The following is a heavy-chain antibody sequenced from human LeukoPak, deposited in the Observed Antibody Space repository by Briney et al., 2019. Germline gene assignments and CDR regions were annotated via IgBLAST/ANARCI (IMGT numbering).Heavy chain of an antibody. Sequence: GGSLRLSCAASGLTFSSYAMHWVRQAPGKGLEWVAVISYDGSDKYYADSVKGRFTISRDNSKNTLYLQMNSLRAEDTAVYYCAKDRGYYDSQGPDYWGQGTLVTVSS. J-gene: IGHJ4*02. CDR2: ISYDGSDK. CDR1: GLTFSSYA. V-gene: IGHV3-30-3*01. D-gene: IGHD3-22*01. CDR3: AKDRGYYDSQGPDY.